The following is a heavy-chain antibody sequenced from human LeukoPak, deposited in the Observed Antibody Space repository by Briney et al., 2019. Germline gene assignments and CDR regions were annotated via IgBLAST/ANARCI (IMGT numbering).Heavy chain of an antibody. V-gene: IGHV4-34*01. D-gene: IGHD1-26*01. CDR3: ARSSHWEVN. Sequence: SETLSLTCAVYGGSFSGYYWSWIRQPPGKGLEWIGEINHSGSTNYNPSLKSRVTISVDTSKNQFSLKLSSVTAADTAVYYCARSSHWEVNWGQGTPVTVSS. CDR2: INHSGST. J-gene: IGHJ4*02. CDR1: GGSFSGYY.